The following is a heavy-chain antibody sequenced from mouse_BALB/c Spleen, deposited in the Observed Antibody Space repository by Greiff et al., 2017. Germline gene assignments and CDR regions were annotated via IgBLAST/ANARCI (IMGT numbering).Heavy chain of an antibody. CDR3: ARKDGSSYWYFDV. V-gene: IGHV1S137*01. J-gene: IGHJ1*01. CDR2: ISTYYGDA. Sequence: QVQLKQSGAELVRPGVSVKISCKGSGYTFTDYAMHWVKQSHAKSLEWIGVISTYYGDASYNQKFKGKATMTVDKSSSTAYMELARLTSEDSAIYYCARKDGSSYWYFDVWGAGTTVTVSS. D-gene: IGHD1-1*01. CDR1: GYTFTDYA.